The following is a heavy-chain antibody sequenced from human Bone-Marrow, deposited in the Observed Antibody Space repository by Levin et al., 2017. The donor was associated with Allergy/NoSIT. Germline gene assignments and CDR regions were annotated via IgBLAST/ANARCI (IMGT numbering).Heavy chain of an antibody. V-gene: IGHV3-30*04. D-gene: IGHD2-21*01. Sequence: GGSLRLSCAASGFTFSRHSFYWVRQAPGKGLEWLAVVSHDGTHTYYAESVKGRFTISRDFVSNMVFLQMDGLRTDDTAVYSCARSIVASAIYGIDVWGQGTTVIVSS. CDR3: ARSIVASAIYGIDV. CDR2: VSHDGTHT. J-gene: IGHJ6*02. CDR1: GFTFSRHS.